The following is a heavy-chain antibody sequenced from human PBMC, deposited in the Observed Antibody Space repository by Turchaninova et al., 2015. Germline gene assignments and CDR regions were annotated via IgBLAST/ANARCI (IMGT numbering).Heavy chain of an antibody. J-gene: IGHJ2*01. CDR3: VRGVDWYFDL. CDR2: FYHSGIT. Sequence: QVQLQESGPGLVKPSETLYLTCAVSGYSISRGYYWGWIRQPPGKGLESIGRFYHSGITYYNPSLKSRVTISIDTSKNQFSLKLSSVTAADTAVYYCVRGVDWYFDLWGRGTLVTVSS. CDR1: GYSISRGYY. V-gene: IGHV4-38-2*01.